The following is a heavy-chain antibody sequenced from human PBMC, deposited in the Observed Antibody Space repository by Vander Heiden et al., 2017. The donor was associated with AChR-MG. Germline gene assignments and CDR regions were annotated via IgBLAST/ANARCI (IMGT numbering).Heavy chain of an antibody. Sequence: EVQLLESGGGLVQPGGSLRLSCAASGFTFSSYAMSWFRQAPGKGLEWVSAISGSGGSTDDADSVKGRFTISRDNSKNTLYMKMKSLRAEDTAVYYGAKVGSEGGSYWGQGTLVTVSS. V-gene: IGHV3-23*01. D-gene: IGHD3-10*01. CDR1: GFTFSSYA. J-gene: IGHJ4*02. CDR2: ISGSGGST. CDR3: AKVGSEGGSY.